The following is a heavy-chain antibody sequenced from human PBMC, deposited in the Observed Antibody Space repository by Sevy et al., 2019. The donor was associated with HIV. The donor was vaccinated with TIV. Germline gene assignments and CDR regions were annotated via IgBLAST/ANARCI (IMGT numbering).Heavy chain of an antibody. V-gene: IGHV4-31*03. CDR1: GGSISSGGYY. Sequence: SKTLSLTCTVSGGSISSGGYYWSWIRQHPGKGLEWIGYIYYSGSTYYNPSLKSRVTISVDTSKNQFSLKLSSVTAADTAVYYCARDSARGRSSWPKWFDPWGQGTLVTVSS. CDR3: ARDSARGRSSWPKWFDP. J-gene: IGHJ5*02. D-gene: IGHD6-13*01. CDR2: IYYSGST.